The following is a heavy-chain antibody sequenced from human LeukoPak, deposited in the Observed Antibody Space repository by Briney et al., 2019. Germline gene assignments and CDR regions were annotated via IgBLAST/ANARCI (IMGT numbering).Heavy chain of an antibody. V-gene: IGHV1-2*02. D-gene: IGHD3-22*01. CDR3: ARDQSDYYDSSGYS. J-gene: IGHJ4*02. CDR1: GYTFTSYD. CDR2: INPNSGGT. Sequence: ASVKVSCKASGYTFTSYDINWVRQATGQGLEWMGWINPNSGGTNYAQKFQGRVTMTRDTSISTAYMELSRLRSDDTAVYYCARDQSDYYDSSGYSWGQGTLVTVSS.